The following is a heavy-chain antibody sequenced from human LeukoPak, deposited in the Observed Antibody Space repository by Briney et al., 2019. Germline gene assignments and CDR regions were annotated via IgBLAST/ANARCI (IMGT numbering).Heavy chain of an antibody. D-gene: IGHD1-26*01. Sequence: GGSLRLSCGASGFVFDSHDMHWVRQAPGKGLQWVAYIRTDGYHTYYADSIKGRFTITRDNSKNTLYLQMNSLRLEDMGVYYCAKPSGSGVDYWGRGTRVTVSS. CDR2: IRTDGYHT. J-gene: IGHJ4*02. CDR1: GFVFDSHD. CDR3: AKPSGSGVDY. V-gene: IGHV3-30*02.